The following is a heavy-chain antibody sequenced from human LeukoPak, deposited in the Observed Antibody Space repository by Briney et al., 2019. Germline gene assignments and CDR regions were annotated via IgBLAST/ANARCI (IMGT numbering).Heavy chain of an antibody. CDR1: GYTFTSYA. CDR3: ARDRTRPPYYYDNSGYYPIDY. Sequence: ASVKVSCKASGYTFTSYAMNWVRQAPGQGLEWMGWISAYNGNTNYAQKLQGRVTMTTDTSTSTAYMELRSLRSDDTAVYYCARDRTRPPYYYDNSGYYPIDYWGQGTLVTVSS. V-gene: IGHV1-18*01. D-gene: IGHD3-22*01. J-gene: IGHJ4*02. CDR2: ISAYNGNT.